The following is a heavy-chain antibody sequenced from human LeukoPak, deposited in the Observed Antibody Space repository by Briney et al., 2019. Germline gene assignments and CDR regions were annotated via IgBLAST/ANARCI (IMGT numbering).Heavy chain of an antibody. CDR1: GFTVSSNY. CDR2: IYSGGST. J-gene: IGHJ4*02. Sequence: GGSLRLSCAASGFTVSSNYMSLVRQAPGKGLEWVSVIYSGGSTYYADSVKGRFTISRDNSKNTLYLQMNSLRAEDTAVYYCARWEGYCTSTSCYHFDYWGQGTLVTVSS. V-gene: IGHV3-66*02. CDR3: ARWEGYCTSTSCYHFDY. D-gene: IGHD2-2*01.